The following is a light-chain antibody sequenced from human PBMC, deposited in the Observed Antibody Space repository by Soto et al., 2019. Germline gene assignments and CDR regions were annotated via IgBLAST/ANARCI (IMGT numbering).Light chain of an antibody. Sequence: QPVLTQPASVSGSPGQSITISCTGTSSDVGGYNCVSWYQQHPGKAPKLMIYEVSNRPSGVSNRFSGSKSGNTASLTISGLQAEDEADYYCSSYTSGSTWVFGGGTKLTVL. CDR1: SSDVGGYNC. J-gene: IGLJ3*02. V-gene: IGLV2-14*01. CDR3: SSYTSGSTWV. CDR2: EVS.